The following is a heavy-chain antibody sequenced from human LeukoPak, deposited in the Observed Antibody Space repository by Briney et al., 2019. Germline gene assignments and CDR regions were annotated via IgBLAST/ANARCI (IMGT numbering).Heavy chain of an antibody. CDR2: LIPILGVT. D-gene: IGHD1-26*01. CDR3: ARTLYLEGAVNYFDL. J-gene: IGHJ4*02. Sequence: SVKVSCKPSGGTFRSFGITWVRQAPGQGLEWMGSLIPILGVTNYAQKFRGRVTIVADTSPSTAYMDLSSLRPEDTAVYYCARTLYLEGAVNYFDLWGQGTLVTVSS. V-gene: IGHV1-69*04. CDR1: GGTFRSFG.